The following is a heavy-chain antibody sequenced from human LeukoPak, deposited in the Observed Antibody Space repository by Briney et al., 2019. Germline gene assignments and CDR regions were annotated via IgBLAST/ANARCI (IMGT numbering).Heavy chain of an antibody. CDR2: INHSGST. J-gene: IGHJ4*02. Sequence: SETLSLTCAVYGGSFSGYYWSWIRQPPGKGLEWIGEINHSGSTNYNPSLKSRVTISVDTSKNQFSLTLSSVTAADTAVYYCARDVGTVTFDYWGQGTLVTVSS. V-gene: IGHV4-34*01. CDR1: GGSFSGYY. D-gene: IGHD4-17*01. CDR3: ARDVGTVTFDY.